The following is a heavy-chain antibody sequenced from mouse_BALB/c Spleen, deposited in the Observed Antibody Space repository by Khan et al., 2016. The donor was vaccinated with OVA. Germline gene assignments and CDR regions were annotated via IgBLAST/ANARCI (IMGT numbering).Heavy chain of an antibody. D-gene: IGHD2-4*01. Sequence: VQLQESGPGLVQPSQSLSITCTVSGFSLTTYGVHWVRQSPGKGLEWLGVIWSGGSNDYNAAFISRLSISKDSSKSQVFFKMNSLQVNDTAIYYCARNYEYDEGLAYWGQGTLVTVSA. CDR3: ARNYEYDEGLAY. V-gene: IGHV2-2*02. CDR1: GFSLTTYG. CDR2: IWSGGSN. J-gene: IGHJ3*01.